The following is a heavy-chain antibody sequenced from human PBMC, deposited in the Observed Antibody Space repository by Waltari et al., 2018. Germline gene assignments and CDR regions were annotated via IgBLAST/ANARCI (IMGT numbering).Heavy chain of an antibody. Sequence: QVQLQQWGAGLLKPSETLSLTCAVYGGSFSTDYWSWIRQPPGKGLEWLGEVNHSGSTNHNPSLKSRVTMAADTSKSQFSLKLRSVTAADTAVYYCARRIAWYYSSGSYHDYWGQGTLVTVSS. CDR1: GGSFSTDY. V-gene: IGHV4-34*01. J-gene: IGHJ4*02. CDR2: VNHSGST. CDR3: ARRIAWYYSSGSYHDY. D-gene: IGHD3-10*01.